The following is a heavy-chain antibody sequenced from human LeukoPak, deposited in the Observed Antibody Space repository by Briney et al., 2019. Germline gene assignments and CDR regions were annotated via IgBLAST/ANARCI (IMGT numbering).Heavy chain of an antibody. Sequence: GGSLRLSCAASGFTVSTNYMSWVRQAPGKGLEWVSVIYSGGSTYYADSVKGRFTISRDSSKNTLYLQMNSLGAEDTAVYYCARVPYSGSYIDYWGQGTLVTVSS. CDR2: IYSGGST. CDR1: GFTVSTNY. V-gene: IGHV3-66*01. CDR3: ARVPYSGSYIDY. D-gene: IGHD1-26*01. J-gene: IGHJ4*02.